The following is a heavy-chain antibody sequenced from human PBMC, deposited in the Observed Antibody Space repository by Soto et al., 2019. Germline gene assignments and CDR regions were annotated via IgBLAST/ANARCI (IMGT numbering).Heavy chain of an antibody. D-gene: IGHD3-10*01. V-gene: IGHV1-18*01. J-gene: IGHJ4*02. CDR1: GYTFTSYG. CDR3: ARAPMVRGVIILGY. CDR2: ISAYNGNT. Sequence: QVPLVQSGAEVKKPGASVKVSCKASGYTFTSYGISWVRQAPEQGLEWMGWISAYNGNTNYAQKLQGRATMTTDTSTSTAYMELRSLRSDDTAVYYCARAPMVRGVIILGYWGQGTLVTVSS.